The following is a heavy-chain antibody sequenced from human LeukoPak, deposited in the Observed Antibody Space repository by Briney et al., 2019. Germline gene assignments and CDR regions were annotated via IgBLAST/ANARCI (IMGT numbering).Heavy chain of an antibody. Sequence: SVKVSCKASGGTFSSYTISWVRQAPGQGLEWMGGIIPIFGTANYAQKFQGRVTITADKSTSTAYMELSSLRSEDTAVYYCATDRGATDALDIWGQGTMVTVSS. CDR1: GGTFSSYT. J-gene: IGHJ3*02. V-gene: IGHV1-69*06. CDR3: ATDRGATDALDI. D-gene: IGHD3-10*01. CDR2: IIPIFGTA.